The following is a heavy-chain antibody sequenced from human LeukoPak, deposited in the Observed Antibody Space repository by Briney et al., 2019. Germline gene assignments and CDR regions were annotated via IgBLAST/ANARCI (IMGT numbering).Heavy chain of an antibody. Sequence: GGSLRLSCAASGFTFSSYEMNWVRQAPGKGLEWISYISSRGSTIYYADSVKGRFTISRDNAKNSLYLQMNSLRAEDTAVYYCARVGVGWAYFDYWGQGTLVTVSS. D-gene: IGHD3-16*01. CDR3: ARVGVGWAYFDY. J-gene: IGHJ4*02. CDR1: GFTFSSYE. CDR2: ISSRGSTI. V-gene: IGHV3-48*03.